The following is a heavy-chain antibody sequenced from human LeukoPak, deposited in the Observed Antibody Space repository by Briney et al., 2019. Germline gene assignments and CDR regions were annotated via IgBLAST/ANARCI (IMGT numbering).Heavy chain of an antibody. CDR1: GFTLSTYE. J-gene: IGHJ3*02. V-gene: IGHV3-48*03. Sequence: PGGSLRLSCAASGFTLSTYEMTWVRQAPGKGLEWVSFISSSTSHTFYADSVKGRFTIFRDTAKNSLYLQMNNLRGEDTAVYYCAGDVSSSTRAFDIWGQGTMVAVS. CDR2: ISSSTSHT. CDR3: AGDVSSSTRAFDI. D-gene: IGHD2-8*01.